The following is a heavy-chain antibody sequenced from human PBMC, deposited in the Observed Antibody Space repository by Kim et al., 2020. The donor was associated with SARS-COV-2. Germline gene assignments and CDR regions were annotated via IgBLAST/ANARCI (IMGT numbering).Heavy chain of an antibody. CDR1: GYTFSSYA. CDR2: INTNTGEP. J-gene: IGHJ4*02. CDR3: ALLHRPFDH. Sequence: ASVKVSCKTSGYTFSSYAIHWVRQAPGQGLELMGWINTNTGEPTSTRGFTGRFVFSLDTSDNTAYLQISGLQPDDTGVYYCALLHRPFDHWGQGTLVIVSS. V-gene: IGHV7-4-1*02.